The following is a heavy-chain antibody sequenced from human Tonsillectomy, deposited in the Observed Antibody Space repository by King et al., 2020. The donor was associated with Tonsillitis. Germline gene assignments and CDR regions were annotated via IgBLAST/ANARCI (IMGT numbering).Heavy chain of an antibody. V-gene: IGHV4-59*01. D-gene: IGHD1/OR15-1a*01. CDR1: GGSISSYY. Sequence: QLQESGPGLVKPSETLSLICTVSGGSISSYYWSWIRQPPGKGLEWIGYIYYSGSTNYNPSLKSRVTISVDTSKNQFSLKLSSVTAADTAVYYCARVGGNIDYWGQGTLVTVSS. CDR3: ARVGGNIDY. J-gene: IGHJ4*02. CDR2: IYYSGST.